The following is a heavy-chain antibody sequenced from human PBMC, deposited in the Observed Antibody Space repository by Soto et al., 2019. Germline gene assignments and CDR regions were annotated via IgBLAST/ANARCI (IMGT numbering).Heavy chain of an antibody. CDR2: INSDGSSI. Sequence: EVQLVVSGGGVVQPGGSLRLSCAASGFSFSTWMHWVRQAPGKGLVWLSRINSDGSSITYADSVKGRFIVSRDNAKNTLYLQINSLTAEDTAVYYCTRGASGYGNFDYWGQGVLLTVSS. V-gene: IGHV3-74*01. CDR1: GFSFSTW. CDR3: TRGASGYGNFDY. J-gene: IGHJ4*02. D-gene: IGHD5-12*01.